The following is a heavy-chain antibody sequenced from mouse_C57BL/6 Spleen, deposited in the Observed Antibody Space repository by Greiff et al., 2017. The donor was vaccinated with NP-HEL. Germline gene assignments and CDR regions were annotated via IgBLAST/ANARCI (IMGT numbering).Heavy chain of an antibody. V-gene: IGHV1-19*01. CDR3: ARKVTTVVATEYYYAMDY. CDR2: INPYNGGT. CDR1: GYTFTDYY. Sequence: VQLQQSGPVLVKPGASVKMSCKASGYTFTDYYMNWVKQSHGKSLEWIGVINPYNGGTSYNQKFKGKATLTVDKSSSTAYMELNSLTSEDSAVYYCARKVTTVVATEYYYAMDYWGQGTSVTVSS. D-gene: IGHD1-1*01. J-gene: IGHJ4*01.